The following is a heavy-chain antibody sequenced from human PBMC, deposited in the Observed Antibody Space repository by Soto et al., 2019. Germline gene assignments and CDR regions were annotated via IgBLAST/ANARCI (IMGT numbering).Heavy chain of an antibody. CDR1: GFNFNAYV. V-gene: IGHV3-23*01. J-gene: IGHJ6*02. D-gene: IGHD2-2*01. Sequence: VHLLESGGGLVQPGGSLRLSCAASGFNFNAYVMNWVRQAPGKGLEWVSIISFTGDSRYYADSVKDRFTISRDNSQNTLYLQMNSLRAEDTAVYYCAKKSCSSPGCPYGMDVWGQGTTVTVS. CDR2: ISFTGDSR. CDR3: AKKSCSSPGCPYGMDV.